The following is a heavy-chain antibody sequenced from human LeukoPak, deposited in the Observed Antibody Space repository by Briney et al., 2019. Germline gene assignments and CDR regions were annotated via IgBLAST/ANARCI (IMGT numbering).Heavy chain of an antibody. D-gene: IGHD2-2*01. Sequence: SETLSLTCTVSGGSISSYYWSWIRQPAGKGLEWIGRIYTSGSTNYNPSLKSRVTMSVDTSKNQFSLKLSSVTAADTAVYYCARDDIVVVPAEKDPVDYYYYYMDVWGKGTTVTVSS. CDR1: GGSISSYY. CDR2: IYTSGST. V-gene: IGHV4-4*07. CDR3: ARDDIVVVPAEKDPVDYYYYYMDV. J-gene: IGHJ6*03.